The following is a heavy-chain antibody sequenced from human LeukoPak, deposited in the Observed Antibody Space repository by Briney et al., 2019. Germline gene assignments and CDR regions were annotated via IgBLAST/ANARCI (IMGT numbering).Heavy chain of an antibody. CDR3: ARVGYSYGAFDY. CDR2: ISSSSSYI. CDR1: GFTFSGYS. V-gene: IGHV3-21*01. Sequence: GGSLRLSCAASGFTFSGYSMNWVRQAPGKGLEWVSSISSSSSYIYYADSVKGRFTISRDNAKDSLYLQMNSLRAEDTAVYYCARVGYSYGAFDYWGQGTLVTVSS. J-gene: IGHJ4*02. D-gene: IGHD5-18*01.